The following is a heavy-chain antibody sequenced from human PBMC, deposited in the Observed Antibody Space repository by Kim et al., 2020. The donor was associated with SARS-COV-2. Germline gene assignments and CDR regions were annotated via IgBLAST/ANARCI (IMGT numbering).Heavy chain of an antibody. CDR3: TTDYPHRVTIFGVVIFDYGMDV. V-gene: IGHV3-15*01. CDR2: IKSKTDGGTT. Sequence: GGSLRLSCAASGFTFSNAWMSWVRQAPGKGLEWVGRIKSKTDGGTTDYAAPVKGRFTISRDDSKNTLYLQMNSLKTEDTAVYYCTTDYPHRVTIFGVVIFDYGMDVWGQGTTVTVSS. J-gene: IGHJ6*02. CDR1: GFTFSNAW. D-gene: IGHD3-3*01.